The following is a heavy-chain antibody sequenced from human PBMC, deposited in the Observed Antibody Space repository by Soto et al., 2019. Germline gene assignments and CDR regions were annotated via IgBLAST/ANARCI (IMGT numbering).Heavy chain of an antibody. CDR1: GYTFTTYY. J-gene: IGHJ4*02. Sequence: QVQLVQSGAEVKNPGASVKVSCKASGYTFTTYYMHWLRQARGQGLGWMGIITPSSGSTRYEQKVQDRVTMTRDTSTSTVYMELSSLRSEDTAVYYCARAVSTKPAPIDYWGQGTLVTVSS. CDR2: ITPSSGST. V-gene: IGHV1-46*01. D-gene: IGHD2-8*01. CDR3: ARAVSTKPAPIDY.